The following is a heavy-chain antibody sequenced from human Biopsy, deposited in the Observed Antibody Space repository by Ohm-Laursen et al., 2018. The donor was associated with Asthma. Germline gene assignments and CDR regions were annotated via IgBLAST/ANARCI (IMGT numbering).Heavy chain of an antibody. D-gene: IGHD3-3*01. CDR2: SNAGNGNT. Sequence: VASVKVSCKASGYTFINYAIHWVRQAPGQRLEWMGWSNAGNGNTKYSQKFQGRVTITRDTSASTAYMDLSSLRSEDTAVYYCARFTASITIFGVVNNWFDPWGQGTLVTVSS. J-gene: IGHJ5*02. CDR3: ARFTASITIFGVVNNWFDP. V-gene: IGHV1-3*01. CDR1: GYTFINYA.